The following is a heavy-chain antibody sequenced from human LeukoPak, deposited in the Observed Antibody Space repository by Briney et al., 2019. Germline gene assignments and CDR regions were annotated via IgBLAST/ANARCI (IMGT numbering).Heavy chain of an antibody. CDR1: GFTFSSYA. CDR2: ISYDGSNK. CDR3: ARGLRSFDH. D-gene: IGHD5-12*01. Sequence: GGSLRLSCAASGFTFSSYAMHWVRQAPGKGLEWVAVISYDGSNKYYADSVKGRFTISRDNSKNTLYLQMNSLRAEDTAVYYCARGLRSFDHWGQGTLVTVSS. J-gene: IGHJ4*02. V-gene: IGHV3-30-3*01.